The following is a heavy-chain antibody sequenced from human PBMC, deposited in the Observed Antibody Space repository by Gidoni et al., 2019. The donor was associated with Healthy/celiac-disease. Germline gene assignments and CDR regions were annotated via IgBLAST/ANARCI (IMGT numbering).Heavy chain of an antibody. D-gene: IGHD3-10*01. V-gene: IGHV3-15*01. Sequence: EWVGRIKSKTDGGTTDYAAPVKGRLTISRDDSKNTLYLQMNSLKTEDTAVYYCTTVHERTGSGSTYYYGMDVWGQGTTVTVSS. CDR3: TTVHERTGSGSTYYYGMDV. CDR2: IKSKTDGGTT. J-gene: IGHJ6*02.